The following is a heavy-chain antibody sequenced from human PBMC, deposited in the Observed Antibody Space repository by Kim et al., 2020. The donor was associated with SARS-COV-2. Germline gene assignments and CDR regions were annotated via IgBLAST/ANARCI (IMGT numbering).Heavy chain of an antibody. J-gene: IGHJ4*02. Sequence: GGSLRLSCAASGFTFSSYGMHWVRQAPGKGLEWVAVISYDGSNKYYADSVKGRFTISRDNSKNTLYLQMNSLRAEDTAVYYCARGRFGGWLPGDYWGQGTLVTVSS. D-gene: IGHD3-10*01. V-gene: IGHV3-33*05. CDR2: ISYDGSNK. CDR3: ARGRFGGWLPGDY. CDR1: GFTFSSYG.